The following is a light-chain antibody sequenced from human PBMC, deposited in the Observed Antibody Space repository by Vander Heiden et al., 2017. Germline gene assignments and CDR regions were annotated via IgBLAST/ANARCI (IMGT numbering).Light chain of an antibody. CDR1: QSVSSSY. Sequence: EIVLTQSPGTLSLSPGERATLSCRPRQSVSSSYLAWYQQKPGQAPRLLIYGASSRATGIPDRFSGSASGTDLTLTISRLDPEDFAVYYCQQYGSSRFTFGPGTKVEIK. CDR3: QQYGSSRFT. CDR2: GAS. J-gene: IGKJ3*01. V-gene: IGKV3-20*01.